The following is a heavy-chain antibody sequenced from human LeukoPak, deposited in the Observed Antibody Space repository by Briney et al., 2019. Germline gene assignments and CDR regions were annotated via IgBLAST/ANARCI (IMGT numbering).Heavy chain of an antibody. CDR3: TTDIWVATRSDY. CDR2: IIPIFGTA. Sequence: GASVKVSCKASGGTFSSYAISWVRQAPGQGLEWMGGIIPIFGTANYAQKFQGRVTITADESTSTAYMELSSLKTEDTAVYYCTTDIWVATRSDYWGQGTLVTVSS. D-gene: IGHD6-6*01. J-gene: IGHJ4*02. V-gene: IGHV1-69*13. CDR1: GGTFSSYA.